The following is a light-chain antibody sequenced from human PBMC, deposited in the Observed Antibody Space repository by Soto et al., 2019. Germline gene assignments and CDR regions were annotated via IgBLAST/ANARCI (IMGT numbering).Light chain of an antibody. J-gene: IGKJ5*01. V-gene: IGKV3D-20*01. CDR1: QSVSSSY. CDR3: QQYGSSPIT. CDR2: DAS. Sequence: EIILTQSPATLSLSPGERVTLSCGASQSVSSSYVAWYQHRPDLAPRLLIHDASSRATGIPDRFSGTKSGTDFTLTIRRLEPEDAAVYYCQQYGSSPITFGQGTRLEI.